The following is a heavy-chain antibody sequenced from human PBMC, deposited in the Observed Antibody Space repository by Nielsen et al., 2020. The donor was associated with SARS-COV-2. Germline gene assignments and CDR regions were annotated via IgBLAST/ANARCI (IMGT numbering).Heavy chain of an antibody. Sequence: ASVKVSCKASGYTFTSYYMHWVRQAPGQGLEWMGLINPSGGSTSYAQRFQVRVTMTRDTSTSTVYMELSSLRSEDTAVYYCAQIGIVVVPAALHDAFDIWGQGTMVTVSS. CDR2: INPSGGST. D-gene: IGHD2-2*01. CDR3: AQIGIVVVPAALHDAFDI. CDR1: GYTFTSYY. J-gene: IGHJ3*02. V-gene: IGHV1-46*01.